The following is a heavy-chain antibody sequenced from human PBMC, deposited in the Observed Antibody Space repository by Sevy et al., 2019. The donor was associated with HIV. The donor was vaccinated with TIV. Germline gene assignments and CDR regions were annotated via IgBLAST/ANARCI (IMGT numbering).Heavy chain of an antibody. D-gene: IGHD3-22*01. CDR1: GFTFSDYY. CDR2: ISSSGSTI. Sequence: GGSLRLSCAASGFTFSDYYMSWIRQAPGKGLEWVSYISSSGSTIYYADSVKGRFTISRDNAKNSLDLQMNSLRAEDTAVYYCASGFAYYYDSSGSKAAYWGQGTLVTVSS. J-gene: IGHJ4*02. V-gene: IGHV3-11*01. CDR3: ASGFAYYYDSSGSKAAY.